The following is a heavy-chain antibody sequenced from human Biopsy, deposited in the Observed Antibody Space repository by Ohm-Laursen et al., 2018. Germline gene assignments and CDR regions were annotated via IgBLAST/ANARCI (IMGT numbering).Heavy chain of an antibody. J-gene: IGHJ2*01. D-gene: IGHD3-22*01. CDR2: VYYTGST. CDR3: ARDRGYYSDRTVPGYFDL. V-gene: IGHV4-59*01. Sequence: SDTLSLTCTVSGDSISSYYWSWIRQPPGKGLEWIGYVYYTGSTDYNPSLQSRVTISVDTSKNHFSLRLRSVTPADTAIYCARDRGYYSDRTVPGYFDLWGRGTLATVSS. CDR1: GDSISSYY.